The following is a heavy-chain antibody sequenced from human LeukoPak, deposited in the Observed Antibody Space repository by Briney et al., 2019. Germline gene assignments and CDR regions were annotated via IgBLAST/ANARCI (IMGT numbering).Heavy chain of an antibody. CDR1: GFTFSSYS. Sequence: GGSLRLSCAASGFTFSSYSMNWVRQAPGKGLEWVSYISSSSSTIYYADSVKGRFTISRDNAKNSLYLQVNRLRAEDTAVYYSARSLTSGYSRAYDYWGQGTLVTVSS. D-gene: IGHD2-15*01. J-gene: IGHJ4*02. V-gene: IGHV3-48*01. CDR3: ARSLTSGYSRAYDY. CDR2: ISSSSSTI.